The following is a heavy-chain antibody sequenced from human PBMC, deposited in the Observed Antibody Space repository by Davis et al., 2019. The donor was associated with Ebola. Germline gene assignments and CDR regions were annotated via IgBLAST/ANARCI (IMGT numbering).Heavy chain of an antibody. V-gene: IGHV3-30*18. CDR1: GFTFSSYG. Sequence: GESLKISCAASGFTFSSYGMHWVRQAPGKGLEWVAVISYDGSNKYYADSVKGRFTISRDNSKNTLYLQMNSLRAEDTAVYYCAKDSGSWEISGGIDVWGQGTTVTASS. CDR2: ISYDGSNK. J-gene: IGHJ6*02. CDR3: AKDSGSWEISGGIDV. D-gene: IGHD6-13*01.